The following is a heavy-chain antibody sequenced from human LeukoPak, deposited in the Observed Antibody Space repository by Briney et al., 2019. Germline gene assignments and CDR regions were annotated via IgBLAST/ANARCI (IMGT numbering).Heavy chain of an antibody. J-gene: IGHJ4*02. CDR2: IYYSGST. V-gene: IGHV4-59*08. CDR1: GGSISSYY. Sequence: KTSETLSLTCTVSGGSISSYYWSWIRQPPGKGLEWIGYIYYSGSTNYNPSLKSRVTISVDTSKNQFSLKLSSVTAADTAVYYCARRGVDYYFDYWGQGTLVTVSS. D-gene: IGHD2-2*01. CDR3: ARRGVDYYFDY.